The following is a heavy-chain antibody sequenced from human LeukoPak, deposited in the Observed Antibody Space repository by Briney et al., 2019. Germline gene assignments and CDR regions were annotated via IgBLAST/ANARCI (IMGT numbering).Heavy chain of an antibody. J-gene: IGHJ4*02. CDR2: ISSSSSTT. CDR3: ASPYYYDGSSYYHFFDH. CDR1: GFTFSSYS. D-gene: IGHD3-22*01. V-gene: IGHV3-48*01. Sequence: GGSLRLSCAASGFTFSSYSMNWVRQAPGKGLEWVSYISSSSSTTYYADSVKGRFTISRDNSRNTLYLQMNNLRTEDTAVYYCASPYYYDGSSYYHFFDHWGQGTLVTVSS.